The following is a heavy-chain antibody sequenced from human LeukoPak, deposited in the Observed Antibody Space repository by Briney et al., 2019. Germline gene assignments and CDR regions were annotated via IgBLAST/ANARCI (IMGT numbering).Heavy chain of an antibody. D-gene: IGHD5-12*01. CDR3: ARGTVSGYDFTNYFDY. J-gene: IGHJ4*02. CDR1: GGSISSGGYS. V-gene: IGHV4-30-2*01. CDR2: IYHSGST. Sequence: SQTLSLTCAASGGSISSGGYSWSWIRQPPGKGLEWIGYIYHSGSTYYNPSLKSRVTISVDRSKNQFSLKLSSVTAADTAVYYCARGTVSGYDFTNYFDYWGQGALVTVSS.